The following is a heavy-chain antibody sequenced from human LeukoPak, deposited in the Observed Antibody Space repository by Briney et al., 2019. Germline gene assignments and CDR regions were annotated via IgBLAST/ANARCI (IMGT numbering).Heavy chain of an antibody. D-gene: IGHD2-2*01. CDR2: MNPNTGNS. CDR3: ARKTCTTTSCLHP. CDR1: GYTFTSYD. V-gene: IGHV1-8*01. J-gene: IGHJ5*02. Sequence: ASVKVSCKPSGYTFTSYDINWVRQAARQGLEWMGWMNPNTGNSGYAQRFQGRVTLTRDTSIDTAYMELSSLGSEDTAVYYCARKTCTTTSCLHPWGQGTLVTVSS.